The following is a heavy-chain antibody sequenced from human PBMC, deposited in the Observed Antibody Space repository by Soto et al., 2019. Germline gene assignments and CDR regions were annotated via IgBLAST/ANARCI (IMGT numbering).Heavy chain of an antibody. Sequence: QLQLQESGPGLVKPSETLSLTCTVSGGSISSSSYYWGWIRQPPGKGLEWIGSIYYSGSTYYNPSLKSRVTISVDTCKNQFSLKLSCVTAAGTAVYYCARRRVVVAAPWDYCYYYGMDVWGQGTTVTVSS. J-gene: IGHJ6*02. D-gene: IGHD2-15*01. CDR1: GGSISSSSYY. CDR2: IYYSGST. CDR3: ARRRVVVAAPWDYCYYYGMDV. V-gene: IGHV4-39*01.